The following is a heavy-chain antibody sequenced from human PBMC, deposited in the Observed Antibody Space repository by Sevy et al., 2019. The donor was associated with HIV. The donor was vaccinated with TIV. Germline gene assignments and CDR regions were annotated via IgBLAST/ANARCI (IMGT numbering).Heavy chain of an antibody. J-gene: IGHJ4*02. CDR1: GFTFGDHY. D-gene: IGHD6-13*01. Sequence: GGSLRLSCAASGFTFGDHYMDWVRQAPGKGLEWVGRIRDKDNGHTTEYAASVNGRFTISRDDSKKSLYLQLNSLKTEDTAVYYCARVRGSSWYEAYSDYWGQGTLVTVSS. CDR3: ARVRGSSWYEAYSDY. V-gene: IGHV3-72*01. CDR2: IRDKDNGHTT.